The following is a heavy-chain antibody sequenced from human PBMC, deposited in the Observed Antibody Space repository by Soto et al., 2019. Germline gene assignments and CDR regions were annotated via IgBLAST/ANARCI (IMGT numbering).Heavy chain of an antibody. J-gene: IGHJ3*01. CDR3: ARARWYDAFDV. CDR1: GFFISSGNY. V-gene: IGHV4-38-2*01. D-gene: IGHD2-15*01. CDR2: IFHGGNT. Sequence: SETLSLTCAVSGFFISSGNYWGLIRKPPGKGLEWIGSIFHGGNTYYNPSLKSRVTISVDMSKNQFSLKLNSVTAADTAVYYCARARWYDAFDVWGQGTVVTVSS.